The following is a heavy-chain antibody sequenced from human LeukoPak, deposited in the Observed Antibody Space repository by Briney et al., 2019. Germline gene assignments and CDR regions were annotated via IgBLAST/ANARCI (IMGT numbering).Heavy chain of an antibody. V-gene: IGHV3-23*01. J-gene: IGHJ4*02. CDR1: GFAFSNNS. CDR3: TKARSASSSSCYNY. Sequence: PGGSLRLSCAASGFAFSNNSMTWVRQAPGKGLEWVSSISGSDTSTYYADSVKGRFTISRDNSKNTLELQMDSLRAEDTAVYYCTKARSASSSSCYNYWGQGILVTVSS. CDR2: ISGSDTST. D-gene: IGHD2-2*02.